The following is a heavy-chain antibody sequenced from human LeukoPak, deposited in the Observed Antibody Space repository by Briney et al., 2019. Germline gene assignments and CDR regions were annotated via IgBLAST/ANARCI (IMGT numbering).Heavy chain of an antibody. CDR1: GFSFGIYG. Sequence: PGGSLTLSCAASGFSFGIYGMRWVRQAPGKGLEWVAFIWTNGRDEYYADSVKGRFTVSRDNSNNVLYLHMNSLRDEDTAVYYCAKARIAAAGTGAFDVWGQGTMVTVSS. V-gene: IGHV3-30*02. D-gene: IGHD6-13*01. J-gene: IGHJ3*01. CDR3: AKARIAAAGTGAFDV. CDR2: IWTNGRDE.